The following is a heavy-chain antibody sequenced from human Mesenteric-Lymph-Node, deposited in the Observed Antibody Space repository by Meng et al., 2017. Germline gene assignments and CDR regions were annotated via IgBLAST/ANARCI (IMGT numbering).Heavy chain of an antibody. J-gene: IGHJ6*02. Sequence: GESLKISCAASGYIFNDAWMSWVRQAPGKGLEWVGRVKTTAGGGTADYAAPVKGRFTISRDDSKNTLFLEMNSLKIDDTAVYYCATGGSAKEEYYYGMDVWGQGTTVTVSS. V-gene: IGHV3-15*01. D-gene: IGHD3-16*01. CDR2: VKTTAGGGTA. CDR1: GYIFNDAW. CDR3: ATGGSAKEEYYYGMDV.